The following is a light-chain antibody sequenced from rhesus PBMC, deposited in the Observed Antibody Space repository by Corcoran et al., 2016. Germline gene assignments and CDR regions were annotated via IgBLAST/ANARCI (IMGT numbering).Light chain of an antibody. V-gene: IGKV1-21*01. Sequence: DIQMTQSPSSLSASVGDRVTITCRASQGISRWLAWYQQIPGKAPKLLIYKASSLQTGVPSRFSGSGSGTDFTLPISSLQPEDFATYYCQHYNSAPLTFGGGTKVETK. CDR2: KAS. CDR3: QHYNSAPLT. CDR1: QGISRW. J-gene: IGKJ4*01.